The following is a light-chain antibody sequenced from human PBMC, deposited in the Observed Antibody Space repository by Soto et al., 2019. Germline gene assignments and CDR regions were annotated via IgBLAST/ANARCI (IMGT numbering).Light chain of an antibody. CDR3: QQFNNWPPWT. CDR2: GAS. Sequence: EMVLTQSPATLSVYPEERATLSCRSSQNVGNNLVWYQQKPGQAPRLLIYGASTRAAGIPDRFSGSGSGTEFTLTISGLQSDDFAVYYCQQFNNWPPWTFGQGTKV. V-gene: IGKV3-15*01. CDR1: QNVGNN. J-gene: IGKJ1*01.